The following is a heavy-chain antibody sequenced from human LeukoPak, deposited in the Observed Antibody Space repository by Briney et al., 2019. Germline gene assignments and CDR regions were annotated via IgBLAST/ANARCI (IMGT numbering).Heavy chain of an antibody. J-gene: IGHJ4*02. CDR3: AREFDYGGFFDY. V-gene: IGHV4-59*12. D-gene: IGHD4-23*01. Sequence: SETLSLTCTVSGGSISSYYWSWIRQPPGKGLEWIGYIYYSGSTNYNPSLQSRVTISVDTSKNQFSLTLSSVTAADTAVYYCAREFDYGGFFDYWGQGTLVTVSS. CDR2: IYYSGST. CDR1: GGSISSYY.